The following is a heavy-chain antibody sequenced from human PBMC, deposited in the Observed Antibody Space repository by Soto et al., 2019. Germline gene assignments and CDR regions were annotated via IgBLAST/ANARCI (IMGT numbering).Heavy chain of an antibody. CDR1: GGTFSNFA. CDR3: ARGPDYEGYFDY. J-gene: IGHJ4*02. V-gene: IGHV1-69*12. Sequence: QVRLVQSGAEVKKPGSSVKVSCKASGGTFSNFANNWVRQAPGQGLEWMGGIILPFGVPHYAQKFQGRVTIAADESMTPVYMDLSGLRSEDAAVYYCARGPDYEGYFDYWGQGTLVTVSS. CDR2: IILPFGVP. D-gene: IGHD4-17*01.